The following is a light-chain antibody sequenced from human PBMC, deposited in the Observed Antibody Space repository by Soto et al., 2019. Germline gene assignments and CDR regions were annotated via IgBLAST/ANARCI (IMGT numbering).Light chain of an antibody. J-gene: IGLJ2*01. V-gene: IGLV2-8*01. CDR2: EVS. CDR3: SSYAGSDNLV. CDR1: SSDVGGYNY. Sequence: QSAMTQPPSASGSPGQSVTISCTGGSSDVGGYNYVSWYQQHPGKAPKLMIYEVSKRPSGVPDRFSGSKSGNTASLTVSGLQAEDAADYYCSSYAGSDNLVFGGRTKLTVL.